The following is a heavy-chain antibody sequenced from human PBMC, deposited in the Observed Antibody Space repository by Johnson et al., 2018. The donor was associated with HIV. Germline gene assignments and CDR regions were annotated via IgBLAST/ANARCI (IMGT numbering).Heavy chain of an antibody. J-gene: IGHJ3*02. Sequence: QVQLVESGGGVVQPGRSLRLSCAASGFTFSSYAMHWVRQAPGTGLEWVAVISYDGSNKYYEDSVKGRFSISRDNSKNTLYLQMASLRAEDTALYYCAKGLGTGDGFDIWGQGTMVTVSS. D-gene: IGHD1-1*01. V-gene: IGHV3-30-3*01. CDR1: GFTFSSYA. CDR3: AKGLGTGDGFDI. CDR2: ISYDGSNK.